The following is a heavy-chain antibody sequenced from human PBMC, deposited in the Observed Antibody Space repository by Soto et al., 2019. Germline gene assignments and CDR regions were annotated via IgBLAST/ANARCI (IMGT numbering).Heavy chain of an antibody. D-gene: IGHD3-3*01. V-gene: IGHV3-21*01. CDR3: ARSDGGYYDFWSGYYSFDY. CDR2: ISSSSSYI. Sequence: GGSLRLSCAASGFTFSSYSMNWVRQAPGKGLEWVSSISSSSSYIYYADSVKGRFTISRDNAKNSLYLQMNSLRAEDTAVYYCARSDGGYYDFWSGYYSFDYWGQGTLVTVSS. J-gene: IGHJ4*02. CDR1: GFTFSSYS.